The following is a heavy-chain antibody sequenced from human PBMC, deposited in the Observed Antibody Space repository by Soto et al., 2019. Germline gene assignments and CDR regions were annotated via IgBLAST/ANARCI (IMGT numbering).Heavy chain of an antibody. D-gene: IGHD3-10*01. CDR3: ARDRRLITMVRGVSPWFDP. V-gene: IGHV4-59*12. CDR2: INYSGST. Sequence: SETLSLTCTVSGGSLSSYYWSRIRQPPGKGLEWIGYINYSGSTNYNPSLKSRVTISVDTSKNQFSLKLSSVTAADTAVYYCARDRRLITMVRGVSPWFDPWAQGTLVTVSS. CDR1: GGSLSSYY. J-gene: IGHJ5*02.